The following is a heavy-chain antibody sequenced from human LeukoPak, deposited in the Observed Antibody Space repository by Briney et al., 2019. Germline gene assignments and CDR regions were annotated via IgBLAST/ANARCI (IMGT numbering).Heavy chain of an antibody. CDR1: GDSISSYY. V-gene: IGHV4-59*08. Sequence: SQTLSLTCTVSGDSISSYYWSWIRQPPGKGLEWIGYIYYSGSTNYNPSLKSRVTISVDTSKNQFSLKLSSVTAADTAVYYCARLYYDSSRYPNWFDPWGQGTLVTVSS. CDR3: ARLYYDSSRYPNWFDP. J-gene: IGHJ5*02. CDR2: IYYSGST. D-gene: IGHD3-22*01.